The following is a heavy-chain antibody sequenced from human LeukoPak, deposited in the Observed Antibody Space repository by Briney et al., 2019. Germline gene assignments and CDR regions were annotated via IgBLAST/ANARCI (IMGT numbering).Heavy chain of an antibody. Sequence: PGGSLRLSCAASGFTFSSYEMNWVRQAPGKGLEWVSYISSSGSTIYYADSAKGRFTISRDNAKNSLYLQMNSLRAEDTAVYYCARGTYYYDSSGYIDYWGQGTLVTVSS. CDR1: GFTFSSYE. D-gene: IGHD3-22*01. CDR2: ISSSGSTI. V-gene: IGHV3-48*03. J-gene: IGHJ4*02. CDR3: ARGTYYYDSSGYIDY.